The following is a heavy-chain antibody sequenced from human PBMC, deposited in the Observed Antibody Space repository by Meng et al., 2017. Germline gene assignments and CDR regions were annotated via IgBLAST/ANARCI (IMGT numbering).Heavy chain of an antibody. CDR2: IYYSGST. Sequence: QVPLQGSGPGLVKPSPTLSLTCTVSGGPISSGGYSWGWISQHPGKGLEWIGYIYYSGSTYYNPSLKSRVTISVDTSKNQFSLKLSSVTAADTAVYYCARWRYGDYVGRDWYFDLWGRGTLVTVSS. CDR3: ARWRYGDYVGRDWYFDL. CDR1: GGPISSGGYS. V-gene: IGHV4-31*03. J-gene: IGHJ2*01. D-gene: IGHD4-17*01.